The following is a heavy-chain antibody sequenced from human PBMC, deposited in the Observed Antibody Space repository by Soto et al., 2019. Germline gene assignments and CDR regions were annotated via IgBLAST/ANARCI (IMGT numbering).Heavy chain of an antibody. CDR2: IYRSGTA. J-gene: IGHJ4*02. V-gene: IGHV4-4*02. D-gene: IGHD2-21*01. Sequence: QVQLQESGPGLVRPSGTLSLTCAVSGGSISDNNWWSWVRQPPGKGLEWIGEIYRSGTANYNPSLNSRVNISMDKSKNQISLHLYSVTAADSAVYYCARHIGVPGTRGFDYWGQGTLVTVSS. CDR3: ARHIGVPGTRGFDY. CDR1: GGSISDNNW.